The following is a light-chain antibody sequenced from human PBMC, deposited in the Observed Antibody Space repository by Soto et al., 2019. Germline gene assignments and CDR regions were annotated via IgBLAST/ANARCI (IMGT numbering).Light chain of an antibody. Sequence: DIQLTQSPSFLSASVGDRVTITFRASQGISSYLAWYQQKPGKAPKLLIYAASTLQSGVPSRFSGSGSGTEFTLTISSLQPEDFATYYCQQLNSYPVFGPGTKVDIK. CDR1: QGISSY. CDR2: AAS. CDR3: QQLNSYPV. V-gene: IGKV1-9*01. J-gene: IGKJ3*01.